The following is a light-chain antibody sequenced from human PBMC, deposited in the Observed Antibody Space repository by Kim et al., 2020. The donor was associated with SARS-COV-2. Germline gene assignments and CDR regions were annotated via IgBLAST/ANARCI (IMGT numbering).Light chain of an antibody. CDR3: SSYTTVTTLV. J-gene: IGLJ3*02. V-gene: IGLV2-14*03. CDR1: SSDIGSYNY. CDR2: DVS. Sequence: GQSITISCTGTSSDIGSYNYVSWYQQHPAKAPKLMIYDVSNRPSGVSNRFSGSKSGNTASLTISGLQAEDEADYYCSSYTTVTTLVFGGGTQLTVL.